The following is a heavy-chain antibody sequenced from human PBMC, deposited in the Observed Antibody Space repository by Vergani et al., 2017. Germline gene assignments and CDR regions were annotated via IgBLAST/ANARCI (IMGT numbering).Heavy chain of an antibody. CDR2: IWYDGSKE. CDR1: GFTLSSHA. J-gene: IGHJ2*01. D-gene: IGHD6-13*01. Sequence: QVQLEESGGGVVQPGRSLRLSCAGSGFTLSSHAMHWVRQAPGKGLEWVAFIWYDGSKEYYADSVKGRFTISRDNAKNSLYLQMNSLRAEDTALYYCVKDIAASGNYWYFDLWGRGPLVTVSS. V-gene: IGHV3-33*03. CDR3: VKDIAASGNYWYFDL.